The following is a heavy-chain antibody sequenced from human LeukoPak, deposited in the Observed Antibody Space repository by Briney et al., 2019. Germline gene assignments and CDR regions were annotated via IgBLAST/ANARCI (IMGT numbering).Heavy chain of an antibody. Sequence: SETLSLTCTVSGGSISSGSYYWSWIRQPAGKGLEWIGRIYTSGSTNYNPSLKSRVTMSVDTSKNQFSLKLSSVTAADTAVYYCARDPGGGSYSDAFDYWGQGTLVTVSS. V-gene: IGHV4-61*02. CDR3: ARDPGGGSYSDAFDY. CDR1: GGSISSGSYY. CDR2: IYTSGST. D-gene: IGHD1-26*01. J-gene: IGHJ4*02.